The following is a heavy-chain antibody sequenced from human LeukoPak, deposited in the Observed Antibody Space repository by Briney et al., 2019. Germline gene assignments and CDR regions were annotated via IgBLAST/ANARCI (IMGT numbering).Heavy chain of an antibody. CDR2: IYSGDSDT. V-gene: IGHV5-51*01. CDR1: GYSFTSYW. CDR3: ARIVGGNLVDY. D-gene: IGHD4-23*01. Sequence: GESLKISCRGSGYSFTSYWIAWVRQMPGKGLEWMGIIYSGDSDTRYSPSFQGQVTISVDKSINTAFLQWSSLRASDTAMYYCARIVGGNLVDYWGQGTLVTVSS. J-gene: IGHJ4*02.